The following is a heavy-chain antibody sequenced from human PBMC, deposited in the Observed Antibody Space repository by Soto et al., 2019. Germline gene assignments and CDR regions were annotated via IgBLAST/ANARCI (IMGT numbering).Heavy chain of an antibody. CDR3: AGLVVATILRPVDY. D-gene: IGHD5-12*01. V-gene: IGHV4-59*03. Sequence: SETLSLTCTVSGGSMSPYYWSWIRQAPGVGLEWIAYVYYSGYTHYNPSLKSRVTISVDTSKNQFSLKLTSVTAADTAVYYCAGLVVATILRPVDYWGQGTLVTVSS. CDR1: GGSMSPYY. J-gene: IGHJ4*02. CDR2: VYYSGYT.